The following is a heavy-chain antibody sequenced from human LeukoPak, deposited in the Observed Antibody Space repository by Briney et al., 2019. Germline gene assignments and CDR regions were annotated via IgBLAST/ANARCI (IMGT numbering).Heavy chain of an antibody. D-gene: IGHD3-22*01. Sequence: GGSLRLSCAASGFTFSSYSMSWVRQAPGKGLEWVAVIYSVGSTYYADSVKGRFTISRDNSKNTLYLQMNSLRAEDTAVYYCARGRSNYYDKLYFDYWGQGTLVTVSS. CDR3: ARGRSNYYDKLYFDY. CDR2: IYSVGST. J-gene: IGHJ4*02. CDR1: GFTFSSYS. V-gene: IGHV3-53*01.